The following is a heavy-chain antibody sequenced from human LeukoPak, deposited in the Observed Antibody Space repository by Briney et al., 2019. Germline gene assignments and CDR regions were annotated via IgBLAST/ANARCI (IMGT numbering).Heavy chain of an antibody. J-gene: IGHJ4*02. CDR1: GFTFSGSA. D-gene: IGHD2-15*01. CDR2: IRSKANSYAT. Sequence: PGGSLKLSCAASGFTFSGSAMHWVRQASGKGLEWVGRIRSKANSYATAYAASVKGRFTISRDDSKNTAYLQMNSLKTEDTAVYYCTRHAVRYSSGGSCYGNDYWGQGTLVTVSS. V-gene: IGHV3-73*01. CDR3: TRHAVRYSSGGSCYGNDY.